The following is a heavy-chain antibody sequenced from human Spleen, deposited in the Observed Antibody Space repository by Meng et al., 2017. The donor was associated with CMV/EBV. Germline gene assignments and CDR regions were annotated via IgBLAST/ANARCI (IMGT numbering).Heavy chain of an antibody. J-gene: IGHJ4*02. D-gene: IGHD6-6*01. V-gene: IGHV3-21*01. Sequence: EGQLGGSGGGRVKPGGSLRLSCEAFGFTLSSYSMNWVRQAPGKGLEWVSSISSSSSYIYYADSVKGRFTISRDNAKNSLYLQMNSLRAEDTAVYYCARDCPGSSSGTFDYWGQGTLVTVSS. CDR2: ISSSSSYI. CDR1: GFTLSSYS. CDR3: ARDCPGSSSGTFDY.